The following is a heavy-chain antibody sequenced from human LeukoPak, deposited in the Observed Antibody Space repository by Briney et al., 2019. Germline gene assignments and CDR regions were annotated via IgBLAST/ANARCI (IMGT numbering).Heavy chain of an antibody. CDR2: IKQDGSEK. V-gene: IGHV3-7*01. J-gene: IGHJ6*03. Sequence: PGGSLRLSCAASGFTFSSYWMSWVRQAPGKGLEWVANIKQDGSEKYYVDSVKGRFTISRDNAKNSLYLQMNSLRAEDTAVYYCARDSASIAAPIYYYYYYYMDVWGKGTTVTVSS. D-gene: IGHD6-6*01. CDR1: GFTFSSYW. CDR3: ARDSASIAAPIYYYYYYYMDV.